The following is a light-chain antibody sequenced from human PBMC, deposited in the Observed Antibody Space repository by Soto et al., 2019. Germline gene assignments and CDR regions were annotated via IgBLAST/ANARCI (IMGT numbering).Light chain of an antibody. Sequence: DIQMTQSPSTLSASVSDRVTITCRASRSIGKNLNWYQQRPGKAPLLLIYSASSLQSGVPSRLSGSSSGTDFTITINGIQPEDFATYYCQQSFSHNIAFGHGTRLEIK. CDR3: QQSFSHNIA. CDR1: RSIGKN. J-gene: IGKJ5*01. CDR2: SAS. V-gene: IGKV1-39*01.